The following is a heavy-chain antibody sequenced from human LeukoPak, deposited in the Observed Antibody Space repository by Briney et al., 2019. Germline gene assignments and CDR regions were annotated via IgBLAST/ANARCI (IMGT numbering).Heavy chain of an antibody. J-gene: IGHJ4*02. Sequence: PGRSLRLSCAASGFTFSSYGMHWVRQAPGKGLEWVAVIWYDGSNKYYADSVKGRFTISRDNSNNTLYLQMNSLRAEDTAVYYCARGNGSGWYLDYWGQGTLVTVSS. CDR1: GFTFSSYG. D-gene: IGHD6-19*01. CDR2: IWYDGSNK. CDR3: ARGNGSGWYLDY. V-gene: IGHV3-33*01.